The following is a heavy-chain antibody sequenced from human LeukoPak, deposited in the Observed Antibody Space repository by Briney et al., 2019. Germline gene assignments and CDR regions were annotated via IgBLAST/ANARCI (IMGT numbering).Heavy chain of an antibody. V-gene: IGHV1-46*01. CDR1: GYTFTSYY. D-gene: IGHD5-12*01. J-gene: IGHJ3*02. Sequence: ASVKVSCKASGYTFTSYYMHWVRQAPGQGLEWMGIINPSGGSTSYAQKFQGRVTMTTDMSTSTVYMELSSLRSEDTAVYYCARDLLSVDNYDALDIWGQGTMVTVSS. CDR2: INPSGGST. CDR3: ARDLLSVDNYDALDI.